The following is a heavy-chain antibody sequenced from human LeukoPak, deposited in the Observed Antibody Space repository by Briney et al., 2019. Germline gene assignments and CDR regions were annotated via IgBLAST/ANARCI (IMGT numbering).Heavy chain of an antibody. Sequence: GGSLRLSCAASGFTFSTYAMHWVRQAPGKGLEWEAVISYDGSNKYYADSVKGRFTISRDTSKNTLYLQMNSLRAEDTAVYYCARGAVPRALDYWGQGTLVTVSS. V-gene: IGHV3-30*04. CDR3: ARGAVPRALDY. J-gene: IGHJ4*02. CDR1: GFTFSTYA. CDR2: ISYDGSNK.